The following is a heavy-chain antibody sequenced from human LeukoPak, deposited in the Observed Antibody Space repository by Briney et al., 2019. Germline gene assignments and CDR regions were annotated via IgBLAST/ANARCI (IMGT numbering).Heavy chain of an antibody. D-gene: IGHD3-22*01. CDR3: ARDVNYYDSSGYPLP. CDR2: INHSGST. Sequence: PSETLSLTCAVYGGSFSGYYWSWIRQPPGKGLEWIGEINHSGSTNYNPSLKSRVTISVDTSKNQFSLKPSFVTAADTAVYYCARDVNYYDSSGYPLPWGQGTLVTVSS. J-gene: IGHJ5*02. V-gene: IGHV4-34*01. CDR1: GGSFSGYY.